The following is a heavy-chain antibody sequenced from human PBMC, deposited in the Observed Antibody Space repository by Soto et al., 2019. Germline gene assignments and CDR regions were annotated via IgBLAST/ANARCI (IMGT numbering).Heavy chain of an antibody. CDR2: MNPNSGNT. V-gene: IGHV1-8*01. J-gene: IGHJ6*02. CDR3: ARGGYCSGGSCYVIYYYGMDV. Sequence: QVQLVQSGAEVKKPGASVKVSCKASGYTFTSYDINWVRQATGQGLEWMGWMNPNSGNTGYAQKCQGSVPMTSNTSISTAYMELSSLRSEDTAVYYCARGGYCSGGSCYVIYYYGMDVWGQGTTVTVSS. CDR1: GYTFTSYD. D-gene: IGHD2-15*01.